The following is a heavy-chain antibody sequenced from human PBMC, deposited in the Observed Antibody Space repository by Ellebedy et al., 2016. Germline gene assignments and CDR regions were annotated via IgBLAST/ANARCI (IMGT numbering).Heavy chain of an antibody. V-gene: IGHV4-39*01. CDR2: IYYTGSP. Sequence: GSLRLXCSVSGDTISSSRYYWGWIRQPPGKGLEWIGSIYYTGSPCYNPSLRSRVTISVETSKNQLSLKLTSVTATDTAVYYCARSLAVVLMVYDSWGQGTLVTVSS. D-gene: IGHD2-8*01. CDR1: GDTISSSRYY. J-gene: IGHJ4*02. CDR3: ARSLAVVLMVYDS.